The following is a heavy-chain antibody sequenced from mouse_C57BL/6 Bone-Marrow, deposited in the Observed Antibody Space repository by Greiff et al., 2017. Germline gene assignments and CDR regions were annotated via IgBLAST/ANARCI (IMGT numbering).Heavy chain of an antibody. V-gene: IGHV5-4*03. CDR2: ISAGGSYT. CDR1: GFTFSSYA. D-gene: IGHD4-1*01. Sequence: EVMLVESGGGLVKPGGSLKLSCAASGFTFSSYAMSWVRQTPEKRLEWVATISAGGSYTYYPDNVKGRFTISRDNAKNNLYLQMSHLKSEDTAMYYCARTNWDGIAYWGQGTLVTVSA. CDR3: ARTNWDGIAY. J-gene: IGHJ3*01.